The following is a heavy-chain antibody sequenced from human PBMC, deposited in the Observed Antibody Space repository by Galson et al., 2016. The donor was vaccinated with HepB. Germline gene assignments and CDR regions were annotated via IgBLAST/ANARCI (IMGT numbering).Heavy chain of an antibody. CDR3: ARSGEGDSSGYYYGWSHYYCGMDV. CDR1: GGSISSSSYY. D-gene: IGHD3-22*01. Sequence: SETLSLTCTVSGGSISSSSYYWGWIRQPPGKGLEWIGSIYYSGSTYYNPSLKSRVTISVDTSKNQFPLKLSSVTAADTAVYYCARSGEGDSSGYYYGWSHYYCGMDVWGQGTTVTVSS. J-gene: IGHJ6*02. V-gene: IGHV4-39*01. CDR2: IYYSGST.